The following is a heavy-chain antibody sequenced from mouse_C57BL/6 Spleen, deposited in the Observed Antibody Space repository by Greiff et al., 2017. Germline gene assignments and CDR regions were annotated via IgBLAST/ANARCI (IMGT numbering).Heavy chain of an antibody. CDR2: IYPGDGDT. CDR3: AGDLTGRYFDY. J-gene: IGHJ2*01. V-gene: IGHV1-80*01. Sequence: QVQLQQSGAELVKPGASVKISCKASGYAFSSYWMNWVKQRPGKGLEWIGQIYPGDGDTNYNGKFKGKATLTADKSSSTAYMQLSSLTSEDSAVYFCAGDLTGRYFDYWGQGTTLTVSS. D-gene: IGHD4-1*01. CDR1: GYAFSSYW.